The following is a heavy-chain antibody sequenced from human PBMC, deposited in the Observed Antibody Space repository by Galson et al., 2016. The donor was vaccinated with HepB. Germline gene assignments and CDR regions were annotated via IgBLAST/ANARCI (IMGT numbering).Heavy chain of an antibody. J-gene: IGHJ5*02. D-gene: IGHD3-10*01. CDR1: GGSISSYY. CDR2: ISYSGST. V-gene: IGHV4-59*01. CDR3: AKVEVRFDYYGSGTYVS. Sequence: SETLSLTCNVSGGSISSYYWSWIRQPPGKGLEWTGYISYSGSTNRNPSLKSRVTISVDTSKNQFSLNLSSVTAADTAVYYCAKVEVRFDYYGSGTYVSWGQGTLVTVSS.